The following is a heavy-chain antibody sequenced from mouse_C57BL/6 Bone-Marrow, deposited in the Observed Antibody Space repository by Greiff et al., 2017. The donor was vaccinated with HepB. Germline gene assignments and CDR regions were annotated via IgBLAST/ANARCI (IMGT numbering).Heavy chain of an antibody. V-gene: IGHV1-54*01. D-gene: IGHD1-1*01. Sequence: QVQLQQSGAELVRPGTSVKVSCKASGYAFTNYLIEWVKQRPGQGLEWIGVINPGSGGTNYNEKFKGKATLTADKSSSTAYMQLSSLTSDDSAVYFCARSGYYGSKWFAYWGQGTLVTVSA. CDR2: INPGSGGT. CDR1: GYAFTNYL. CDR3: ARSGYYGSKWFAY. J-gene: IGHJ3*01.